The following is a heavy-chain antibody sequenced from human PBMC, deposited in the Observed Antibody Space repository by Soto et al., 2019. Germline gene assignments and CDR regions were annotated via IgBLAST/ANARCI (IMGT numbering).Heavy chain of an antibody. V-gene: IGHV3-21*01. CDR2: ISSSSSYI. J-gene: IGHJ4*02. Sequence: EVQLVESGGGLVKPGGSLRLSCAASGFTFSSYSMNWVRQAPGKGLEWVSSISSSSSYIYYADSGQGRFTISSDNAKNTLCLQMNSLGDEDTAMYYCARDRDSSGWRDLHYWGEGTLVTVSS. D-gene: IGHD6-19*01. CDR1: GFTFSSYS. CDR3: ARDRDSSGWRDLHY.